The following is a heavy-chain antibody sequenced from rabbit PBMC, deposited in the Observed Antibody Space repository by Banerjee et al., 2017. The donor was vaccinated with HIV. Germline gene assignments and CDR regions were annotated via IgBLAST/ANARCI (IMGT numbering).Heavy chain of an antibody. J-gene: IGHJ4*01. CDR1: GFDLSTYYY. CDR3: ARDTSVYGGVFSL. CDR2: IYTSSGNT. D-gene: IGHD1-1*01. Sequence: QSLEESGGDLVKPGASLTLTCTASGFDLSTYYYMCWVRQAPGKGLELIACIYTSSGNTYYASWAKGRFTISKTSSTTVTLQMTSLIAADTAAYFCARDTSVYGGVFSLWGPGTLVTVS. V-gene: IGHV1S40*01.